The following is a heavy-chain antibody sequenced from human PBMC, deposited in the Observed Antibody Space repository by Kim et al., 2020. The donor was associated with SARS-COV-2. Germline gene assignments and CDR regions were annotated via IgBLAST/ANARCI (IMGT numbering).Heavy chain of an antibody. CDR3: ARDLLVGATSAPLKYGMDV. D-gene: IGHD1-26*01. V-gene: IGHV3-30*07. Sequence: GRFTISRDNSKNTLYLQMNSLRAEDTAVYYCARDLLVGATSAPLKYGMDVWGQGTTVTVSS. J-gene: IGHJ6*02.